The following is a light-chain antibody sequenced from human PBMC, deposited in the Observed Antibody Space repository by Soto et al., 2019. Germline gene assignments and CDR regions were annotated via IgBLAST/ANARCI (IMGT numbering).Light chain of an antibody. CDR1: QSVSSSY. CDR2: GAS. V-gene: IGKV3-20*01. CDR3: QQYGSSPRFT. Sequence: EIGLTQSPGTLSLSPGERATLSCRASQSVSSSYLAWYQQKPGQAPRRLIYGASSRATGIPDRFSGSGSGTDFTLTISRLEPEDFAVYYCQQYGSSPRFTFGPGTKVDIK. J-gene: IGKJ3*01.